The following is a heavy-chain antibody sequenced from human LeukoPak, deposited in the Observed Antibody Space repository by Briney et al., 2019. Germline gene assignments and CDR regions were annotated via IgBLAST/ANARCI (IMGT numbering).Heavy chain of an antibody. CDR2: IYHSGST. Sequence: SETLSLTCAVSGYSISSGYYWGWIRQPPGKGLEWIGSIYHSGSTYYNPSLKSRVTISVDTSKNQFSLKLSSVTAADTAVYYCARNPYPPLGFGGFISDYGAQETRVPVS. D-gene: IGHD3-16*02. CDR1: GYSISSGYY. V-gene: IGHV4-38-2*01. CDR3: ARNPYPPLGFGGFISDY. J-gene: IGHJ4*02.